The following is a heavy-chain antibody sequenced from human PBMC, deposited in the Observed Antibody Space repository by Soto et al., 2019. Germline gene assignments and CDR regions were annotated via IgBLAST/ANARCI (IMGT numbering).Heavy chain of an antibody. CDR2: IYWDDDK. V-gene: IGHV2-5*02. D-gene: IGHD3-10*01. J-gene: IGHJ3*02. CDR1: GFSLSTSGVG. CDR3: AHRFSTRVRGATMINDAFDI. Sequence: SGPTLVKPTQTLTLTCTFSGFSLSTSGVGVGWIRQPPGKALEWLALIYWDDDKRYSPSLKSRLTITKDTSKNQVVLTMTNMDPVDTATYYCAHRFSTRVRGATMINDAFDIWGQGTMVTVSS.